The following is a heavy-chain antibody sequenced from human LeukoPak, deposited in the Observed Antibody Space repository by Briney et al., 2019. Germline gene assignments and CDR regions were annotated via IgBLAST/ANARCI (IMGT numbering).Heavy chain of an antibody. J-gene: IGHJ4*02. V-gene: IGHV3-7*01. Sequence: RGSLRLSCATAGFTFSDYWMSWVRQAPGKGLEWVANIKQDGSEKNYVDSVRGRFTISRDNAKNSLYLQMNSLRAEDTAVYYCARGPDTAMVFDYWGQGTLVTVSS. CDR2: IKQDGSEK. CDR3: ARGPDTAMVFDY. D-gene: IGHD5-18*01. CDR1: GFTFSDYW.